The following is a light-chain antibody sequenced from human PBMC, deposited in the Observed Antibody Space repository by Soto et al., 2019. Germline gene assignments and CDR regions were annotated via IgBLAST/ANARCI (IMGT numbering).Light chain of an antibody. V-gene: IGLV2-14*01. CDR2: EVT. J-gene: IGLJ3*02. Sequence: QSVLTQPASVSGSPGQSITISCTGTSSDVGGYKYVSWYQQHPGKAPKLIIYEVTNRPSGVSDRFSGSKSGNTASLTISGLQAEDEADYYCTSCTTDTTRVFGGGTKLTVL. CDR1: SSDVGGYKY. CDR3: TSCTTDTTRV.